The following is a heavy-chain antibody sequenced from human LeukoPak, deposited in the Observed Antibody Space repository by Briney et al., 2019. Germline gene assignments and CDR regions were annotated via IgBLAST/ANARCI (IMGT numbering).Heavy chain of an antibody. Sequence: PGGSLRLCCSASGFTFSRYAMHWVRQAPGKGLEYVSAISSSGGSTYYADSVKGRFTISRDNSKDTLYLQMSSLRAEDTTVYYCVKSAGFDWLSPLDAFDIWGQGTMVTVSS. J-gene: IGHJ3*02. CDR2: ISSSGGST. D-gene: IGHD3-9*01. V-gene: IGHV3-64D*06. CDR1: GFTFSRYA. CDR3: VKSAGFDWLSPLDAFDI.